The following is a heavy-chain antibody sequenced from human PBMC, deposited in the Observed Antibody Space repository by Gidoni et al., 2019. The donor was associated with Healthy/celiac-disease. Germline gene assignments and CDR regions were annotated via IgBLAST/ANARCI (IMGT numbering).Heavy chain of an antibody. CDR1: GFTFSSYS. V-gene: IGHV3-48*02. J-gene: IGHJ6*02. Sequence: EVQLVESGGGLVQPGGSLRLSCAASGFTFSSYSMHWVRQAPGKGLEWVSYISSSSSTIYYADSVKGRFTISRDNAKNSLYLQMNSLRDEDTAVYYCARDLWYYGSGSSYYYYGMDVWGQGTTVTVSS. CDR2: ISSSSSTI. CDR3: ARDLWYYGSGSSYYYYGMDV. D-gene: IGHD3-10*01.